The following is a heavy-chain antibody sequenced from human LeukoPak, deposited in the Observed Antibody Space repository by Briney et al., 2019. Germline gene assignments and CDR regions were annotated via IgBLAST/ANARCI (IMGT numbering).Heavy chain of an antibody. V-gene: IGHV4-39*01. CDR3: ARQIYSSSFVDY. CDR1: GGSISSSSYY. Sequence: SETLSLTCTVPGGSISSSSYYWGWIRQPPGKGLEWIGSIYYSGSTYYNPSLKSRVTISVDTSKNQFSLKLSSVTAADTAVYYCARQIYSSSFVDYWGQGTLATVSS. D-gene: IGHD6-6*01. J-gene: IGHJ4*02. CDR2: IYYSGST.